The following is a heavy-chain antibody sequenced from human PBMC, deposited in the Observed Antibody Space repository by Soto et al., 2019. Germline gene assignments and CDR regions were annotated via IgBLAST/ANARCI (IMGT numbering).Heavy chain of an antibody. Sequence: VQLVESGGGVVQSGRSLRLSCAASGFTFDTYAMHWVRQAPGKGLEWVAVISYDGSNQFYAGSVKGRFTVSRDNSKNTLKLQVNSLRNGDTAVYYCTRGLLTDFFDYWGQGALVTVSS. CDR3: TRGLLTDFFDY. CDR1: GFTFDTYA. J-gene: IGHJ4*02. CDR2: ISYDGSNQ. V-gene: IGHV3-30-3*01.